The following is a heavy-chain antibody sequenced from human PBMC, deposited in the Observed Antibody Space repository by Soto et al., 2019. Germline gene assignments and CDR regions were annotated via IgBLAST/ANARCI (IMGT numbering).Heavy chain of an antibody. Sequence: GGSLRLSCAASGFTFSLYAIHWVRQAPGKGLEWVAAIWGDGSDKKYADSVKGRFTVSRDNSKNTLYLQMNSLRDEDTAVYFCVRGGGGGLFDPWGQGTMVTVSS. J-gene: IGHJ5*02. CDR1: GFTFSLYA. D-gene: IGHD2-15*01. V-gene: IGHV3-33*01. CDR2: IWGDGSDK. CDR3: VRGGGGGLFDP.